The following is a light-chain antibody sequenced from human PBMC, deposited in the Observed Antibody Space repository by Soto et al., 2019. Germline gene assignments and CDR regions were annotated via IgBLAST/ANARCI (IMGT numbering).Light chain of an antibody. J-gene: IGLJ1*01. CDR2: EVT. CDR1: SSDVGGYDF. CDR3: SSYTITSSPV. V-gene: IGLV2-14*01. Sequence: QSVLTQPASVSGSPGQSITISCTGTSSDVGGYDFVSWYRQYPGQAPKILIYEVTHRPSGVPDRFPGSKSGNTASLTISGLQADDEADYYCSSYTITSSPVFGPGTKLTVL.